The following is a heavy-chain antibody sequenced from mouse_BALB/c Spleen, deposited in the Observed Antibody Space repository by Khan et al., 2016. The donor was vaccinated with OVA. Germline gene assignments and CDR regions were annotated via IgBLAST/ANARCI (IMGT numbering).Heavy chain of an antibody. D-gene: IGHD1-3*01. CDR1: GYTFTDFT. CDR2: ISTYYGHA. V-gene: IGHV1S137*01. CDR3: KRGGGGTRFAY. J-gene: IGHJ3*01. Sequence: QVQLKQSGAELVRPGVSVKISCKGSGYTFTDFTMHWVRQSHAMSLEWIGVISTYYGHATYNQEFKDKATLTVDKSSSTAYMELARLTSEDSAIYYYKRGGGGTRFAYWGQGTLVTVSA.